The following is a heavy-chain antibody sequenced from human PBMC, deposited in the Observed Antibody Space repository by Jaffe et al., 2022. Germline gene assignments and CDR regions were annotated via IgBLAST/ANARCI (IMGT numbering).Heavy chain of an antibody. CDR2: INHSGST. V-gene: IGHV4-34*01. Sequence: QVQLQQWGAGLLKPSETLSLTCAVYGGSFSGYYWSWIRQPPGKGLEWIGEINHSGSTNYNPSLKSRVTISVDTSKNQFSLKLSSVTAADTAVYYCARGDRFRGGEPFTMIVVVRRGAFDIWGQGTMVTVSS. D-gene: IGHD3-22*01. CDR1: GGSFSGYY. J-gene: IGHJ3*02. CDR3: ARGDRFRGGEPFTMIVVVRRGAFDI.